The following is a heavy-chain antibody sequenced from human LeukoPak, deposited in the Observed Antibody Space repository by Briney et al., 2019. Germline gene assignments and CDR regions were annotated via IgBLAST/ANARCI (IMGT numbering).Heavy chain of an antibody. V-gene: IGHV4-34*01. CDR3: ARRGLDY. J-gene: IGHJ4*02. Sequence: SETLSLTCAVYGGSFSGYYWSWIRQPPGKTLEWIGSIYSSGSTYYNPSLKSRVIIIIDTPKNHFSLTLSSVTAADTAVYYCARRGLDYWGQGTLVTVSS. CDR2: IYSSGST. CDR1: GGSFSGYY.